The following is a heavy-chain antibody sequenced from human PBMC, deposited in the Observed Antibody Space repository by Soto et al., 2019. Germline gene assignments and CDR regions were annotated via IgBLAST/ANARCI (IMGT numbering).Heavy chain of an antibody. Sequence: GGSLRLSCAASGFTFISYEMNWGRQAPGKGLEWVSYISSSGSTIYYADSAKGRFTISRDNAKNSLYLQMNSLRAEDTAVYYCARGYSYGPYYYYGMDVWGQGTTVTVSS. CDR3: ARGYSYGPYYYYGMDV. D-gene: IGHD5-18*01. V-gene: IGHV3-48*03. CDR1: GFTFISYE. CDR2: ISSSGSTI. J-gene: IGHJ6*02.